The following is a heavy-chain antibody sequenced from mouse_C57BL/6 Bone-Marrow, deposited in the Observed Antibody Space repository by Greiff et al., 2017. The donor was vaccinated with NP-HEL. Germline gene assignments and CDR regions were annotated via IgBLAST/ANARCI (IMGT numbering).Heavy chain of an antibody. CDR3: ARLITTVVDWYFDG. D-gene: IGHD1-1*01. Sequence: VQLQQSGAELARPGASVKLSCKASGYTFTSYGISWVKQRTGQGLEWIGEIYPRSGNTYYNEKFKGKATLTADKSSSTAYMRLRSLTSEDSAVYFCARLITTVVDWYFDGWGAGTTVAVSS. J-gene: IGHJ1*01. CDR2: IYPRSGNT. CDR1: GYTFTSYG. V-gene: IGHV1-81*01.